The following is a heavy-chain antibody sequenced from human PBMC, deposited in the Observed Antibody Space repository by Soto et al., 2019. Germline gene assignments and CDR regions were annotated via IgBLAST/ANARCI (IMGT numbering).Heavy chain of an antibody. D-gene: IGHD2-15*01. CDR1: GGSVSSGSYY. V-gene: IGHV4-61*01. J-gene: IGHJ5*02. CDR3: ARVPGGYCSGGSCYWFDP. Sequence: PSETLSLTCTVSGGSVSSGSYYWSWIRQPPGKGLEWIGYIYYSESTNYNPSLKSRVTISVDTSKNQFSLKLSSVTAADTAVYYCARVPGGYCSGGSCYWFDPWGQGTLVTVSS. CDR2: IYYSEST.